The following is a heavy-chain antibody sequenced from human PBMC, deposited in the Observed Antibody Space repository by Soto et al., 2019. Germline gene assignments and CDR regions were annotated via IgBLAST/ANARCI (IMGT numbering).Heavy chain of an antibody. V-gene: IGHV3-15*01. Sequence: GGSLRLSCAASGFTFSNAWMSWVRQAPGKGLEWVGRIKNKTDGGTTDYAAPVKGRFTISRDDSKNTLFLQMNSLKTEDTAVYYCTTDDPINKNWGQGTLVTVSS. CDR2: IKNKTDGGTT. J-gene: IGHJ4*02. CDR1: GFTFSNAW. CDR3: TTDDPINKN.